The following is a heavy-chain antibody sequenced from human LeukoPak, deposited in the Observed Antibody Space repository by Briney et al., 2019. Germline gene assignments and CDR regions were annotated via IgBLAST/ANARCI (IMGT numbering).Heavy chain of an antibody. V-gene: IGHV3-23*01. J-gene: IGHJ6*02. D-gene: IGHD5-18*01. CDR1: GFTFSSYA. CDR3: ANHGYGYSYGMDV. Sequence: TGGSLRLSCAASGFTFSSYAMSWVRQAPGKGLEWVSAISGSGGSTYYADSVKGRFTISRDNSKNTLCLQMNSLRAEDTAVYYCANHGYGYSYGMDVWGQGTTVTVSS. CDR2: ISGSGGST.